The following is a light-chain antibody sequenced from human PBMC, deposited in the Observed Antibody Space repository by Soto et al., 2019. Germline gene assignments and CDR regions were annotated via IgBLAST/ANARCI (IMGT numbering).Light chain of an antibody. Sequence: EVVLMQSPATLSLSPGERATLSCRANQSVSANYLAWYQQKPGQAPRLLIYGASSRATGIPDRFSGSGSGTDFTLTISRLEPEDFAVFYCHQYGSSPFTFGPGTKVDIK. CDR2: GAS. CDR3: HQYGSSPFT. V-gene: IGKV3-20*01. J-gene: IGKJ3*01. CDR1: QSVSANY.